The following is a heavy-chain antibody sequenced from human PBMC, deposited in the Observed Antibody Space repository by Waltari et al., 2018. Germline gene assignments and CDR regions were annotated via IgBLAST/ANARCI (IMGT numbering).Heavy chain of an antibody. D-gene: IGHD6-19*01. CDR2: INAGNGNT. CDR1: GYTFTSYA. CDR3: AREGSRGSGWNPDAFDI. V-gene: IGHV1-3*03. J-gene: IGHJ3*02. Sequence: QVQLVQSGAEVKKPGASVKVSCKASGYTFTSYAMHWVRQAPGQRLEWMGWINAGNGNTKYAQEFQGRGTITRDTSASTAYMELSSLRSEDMAVYYCAREGSRGSGWNPDAFDIWGQGTMVTVSS.